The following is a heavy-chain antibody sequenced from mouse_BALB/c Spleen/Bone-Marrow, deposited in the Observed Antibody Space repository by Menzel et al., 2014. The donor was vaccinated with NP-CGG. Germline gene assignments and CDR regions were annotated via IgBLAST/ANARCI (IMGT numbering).Heavy chain of an antibody. CDR3: ARRTTTVVATDY. CDR1: GYTFTSYR. Sequence: QVQLQQSGVELVKSGASVKLSCKASGYTFTSYRMHWVKQRPGQGLEWIGEINPSNGRTNYNEKFKRKATLTVDKSSSTAYMQLSSLTSEGSAVYYCARRTTTVVATDYWGQGTTLTVSS. J-gene: IGHJ2*01. V-gene: IGHV1S81*02. D-gene: IGHD1-1*01. CDR2: INPSNGRT.